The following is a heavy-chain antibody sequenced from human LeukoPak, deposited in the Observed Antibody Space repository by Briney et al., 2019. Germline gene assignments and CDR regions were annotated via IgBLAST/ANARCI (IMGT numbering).Heavy chain of an antibody. J-gene: IGHJ3*02. CDR1: GFTFSSYG. Sequence: PGRSLRLSCAASGFTFSSYGMHWVRQAPGKGLEWVAVIWYDGSNKYYADSVKGRFTISRDNSKNTLYLQMNSLRAEDTAVYYCAIGRYSSSSGAFDIWGQGTMVTVSS. D-gene: IGHD6-13*01. CDR3: AIGRYSSSSGAFDI. CDR2: IWYDGSNK. V-gene: IGHV3-33*01.